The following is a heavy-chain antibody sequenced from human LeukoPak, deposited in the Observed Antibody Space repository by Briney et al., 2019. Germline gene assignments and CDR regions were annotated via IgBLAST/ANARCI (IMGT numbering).Heavy chain of an antibody. Sequence: SETLSLTCAVYGVSFSGDEWSCVRQPPGHGLESWGEINHSGSTNYNTSLKSRVTISVDTSKHQFSLKLSSVTAADTAVYYCARGTPVVVVAATPSCGMDVWGQGNTVTVSS. CDR3: ARGTPVVVVAATPSCGMDV. J-gene: IGHJ6*02. CDR2: INHSGST. D-gene: IGHD2-15*01. V-gene: IGHV4-34*01. CDR1: GVSFSGDE.